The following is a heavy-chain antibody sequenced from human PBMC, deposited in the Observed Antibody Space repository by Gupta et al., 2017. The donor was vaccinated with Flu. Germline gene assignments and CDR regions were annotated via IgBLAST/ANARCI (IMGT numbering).Heavy chain of an antibody. J-gene: IGHJ4*02. CDR2: INTDGRST. CDR1: GFTFSSSY. Sequence: AASGFTFSSSYLQWVRQAPGKGLVWVSRINTDGRSTTYAEYVKGRFTIYRDNAKNKLYMQRNSLGDDDKAVEDCETVTCGCWGQGTLVTVSS. CDR3: ETVTCGC. V-gene: IGHV3-74*03. D-gene: IGHD4-17*01.